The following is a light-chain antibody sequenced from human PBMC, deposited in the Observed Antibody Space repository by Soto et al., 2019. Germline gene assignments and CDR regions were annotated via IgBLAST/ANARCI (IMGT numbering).Light chain of an antibody. CDR3: QSYDSSLSVYV. V-gene: IGLV1-40*01. J-gene: IGLJ1*01. CDR1: SSNIGAGYD. CDR2: GNS. Sequence: QSVLTQPPSVSGAPGRRVTISCTGSSSNIGAGYDVHWYQQLPGTAPKLLIYGNSNRPSGVPDRFSGSKSGTSASLAITGLQAEDEADYYCQSYDSSLSVYVFGTGTKVTVL.